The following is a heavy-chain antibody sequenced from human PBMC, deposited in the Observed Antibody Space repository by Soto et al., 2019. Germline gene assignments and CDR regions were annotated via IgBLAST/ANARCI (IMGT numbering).Heavy chain of an antibody. Sequence: ASVKVSCKASGGTFSSYAISWVRQAPGQGLEWMGGIIPIFGTANYAQKFQGRVTITADKSTSTAYMELSSLRSEDTAVYYCARDTVPAAIRYYYYYGMDVWGQGTTVTVYS. V-gene: IGHV1-69*06. CDR2: IIPIFGTA. D-gene: IGHD2-2*02. CDR1: GGTFSSYA. J-gene: IGHJ6*02. CDR3: ARDTVPAAIRYYYYYGMDV.